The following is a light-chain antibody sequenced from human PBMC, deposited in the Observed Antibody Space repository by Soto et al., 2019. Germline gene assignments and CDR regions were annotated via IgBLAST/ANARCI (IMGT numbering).Light chain of an antibody. CDR3: PHYSSYSS. J-gene: IGKJ2*01. CDR1: QSISSW. V-gene: IGKV1-5*01. CDR2: DAS. Sequence: DIQMTQSPSTLSASVGDRVTITCRASQSISSWLAWYQQKPGKAPNLLISDASSLESGVPSRCSGGGSATEFTLTISGLQPADFATYYYPHYSSYSSFGQATKLDIK.